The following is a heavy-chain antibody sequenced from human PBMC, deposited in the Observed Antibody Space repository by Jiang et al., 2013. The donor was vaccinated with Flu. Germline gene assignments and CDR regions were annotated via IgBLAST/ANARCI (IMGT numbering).Heavy chain of an antibody. V-gene: IGHV4-59*08. Sequence: LLKPSETLSLTCTVSGGSISSYYWSWIRQPPGKGLEWIGYIYYSGSTNYNPSLKSRVTISVDTSKNQFSLKLSSVTAADTAVYYCARFVGIQLWIAFDIWGQGTMVTVSS. CDR3: ARFVGIQLWIAFDI. J-gene: IGHJ3*02. CDR1: GGSISSYY. CDR2: IYYSGST. D-gene: IGHD5-18*01.